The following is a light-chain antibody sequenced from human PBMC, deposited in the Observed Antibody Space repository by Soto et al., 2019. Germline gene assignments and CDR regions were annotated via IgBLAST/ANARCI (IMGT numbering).Light chain of an antibody. CDR1: SSDVGGYNY. V-gene: IGLV2-11*02. CDR3: CSYAGSYTYV. Sequence: QSALTQPRSVSGSPGQSVTISCTGTSSDVGGYNYVSWYQQHPGKAPKLMIFDVSKRPSGVPDRFSGSKSANTASLTISGLQAEDEADYYCCSYAGSYTYVIGTGSKVTAL. CDR2: DVS. J-gene: IGLJ1*01.